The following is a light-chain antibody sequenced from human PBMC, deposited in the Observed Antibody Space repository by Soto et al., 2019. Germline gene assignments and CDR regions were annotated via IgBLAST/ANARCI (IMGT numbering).Light chain of an antibody. CDR3: QQYGSSPRT. CDR1: QSLSSSQ. V-gene: IGKV3-20*01. CDR2: DAS. Sequence: EIVLTQSPGTLSLSPGERATLSCRASQSLSSSQLAWYQQKPGQAPRLLINDASSRATGISDRFTGSGSGTDFTLTITALEPEDFAVYYCQQYGSSPRTFGLGTKVEI. J-gene: IGKJ1*01.